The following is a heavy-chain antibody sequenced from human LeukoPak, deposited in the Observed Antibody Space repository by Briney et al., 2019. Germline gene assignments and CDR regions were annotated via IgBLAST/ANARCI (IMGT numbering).Heavy chain of an antibody. CDR3: AKVKWKLIGYFDY. CDR2: LTGDGNT. V-gene: IGHV3-23*01. CDR1: GFTFTSYA. J-gene: IGHJ4*02. D-gene: IGHD1-20*01. Sequence: GGSLRLSCAASGFTFTSYAMSWARQAPGKGPEWVSVLTGDGNTYYADSVKGRFTNSRDDSKNTLFLQMNSLRAEDTAVYFCAKVKWKLIGYFDYWGQGTLVTVSS.